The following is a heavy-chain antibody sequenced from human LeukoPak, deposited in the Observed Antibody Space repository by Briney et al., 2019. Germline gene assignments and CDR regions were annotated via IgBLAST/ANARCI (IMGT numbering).Heavy chain of an antibody. CDR1: GYTFTSYG. CDR2: VSAYNGNT. D-gene: IGHD3-10*01. V-gene: IGHV1-18*01. Sequence: ASVKVSCKASGYTFTSYGISWVRQAPGQGLEWMGWVSAYNGNTNYAQKLQGRVTMTTDTSTSTAYMELRSLRSDDTAVYYCARDFFTASYGSGSYYNPYYYGMDVWGQGTTVTVSS. CDR3: ARDFFTASYGSGSYYNPYYYGMDV. J-gene: IGHJ6*02.